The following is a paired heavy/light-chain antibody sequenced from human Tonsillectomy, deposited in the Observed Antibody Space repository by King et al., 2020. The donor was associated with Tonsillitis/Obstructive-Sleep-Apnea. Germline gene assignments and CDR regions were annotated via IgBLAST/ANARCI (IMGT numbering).Light chain of an antibody. CDR1: QSVSSSY. V-gene: IGKV3-20*01. J-gene: IGKJ1*01. CDR3: QQYGSSPET. CDR2: GAS. Sequence: EIVLTQSPGTLSLSPGERATLSCRASQSVSSSYLAWYQQKPGQAPRPLIYGASSRATGIPDRFSGSGSGTDFTLTISRLEPEDFAVYYCQQYGSSPETFGQGTKVEIK.
Heavy chain of an antibody. Sequence: QVQLVQSGAGVKKPGSSVKVSCKASGGSFSSYSITWVRQAPGQGLEWMGGIIPIFGTTNYAQKFQGRVTITADESTSTAYMELSSLRSEDTAVYYCARGRLLNYDSSGYYLGWFDPWGQGALVIVSS. CDR1: GGSFSSYS. V-gene: IGHV1-69*01. CDR2: IIPIFGTT. D-gene: IGHD3-22*01. J-gene: IGHJ5*02. CDR3: ARGRLLNYDSSGYYLGWFDP.